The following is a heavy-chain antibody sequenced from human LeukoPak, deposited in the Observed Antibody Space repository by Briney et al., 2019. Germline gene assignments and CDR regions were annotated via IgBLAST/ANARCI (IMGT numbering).Heavy chain of an antibody. V-gene: IGHV3-74*01. J-gene: IGHJ4*02. Sequence: GGSLRLSCAVSGFIFSSYWMHWVRQPPGKGLVYIACINKDGISTSYADSVKGRFTISRDNAKNTLYLQMNSLRAEDTAVYYCAKNALWFGELSHFEYWGQGTLVTVSS. CDR2: INKDGIST. CDR3: AKNALWFGELSHFEY. D-gene: IGHD3-10*01. CDR1: GFIFSSYW.